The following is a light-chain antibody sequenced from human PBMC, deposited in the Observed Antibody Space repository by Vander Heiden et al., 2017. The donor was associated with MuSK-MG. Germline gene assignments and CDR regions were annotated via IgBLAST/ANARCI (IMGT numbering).Light chain of an antibody. J-gene: IGKJ1*01. V-gene: IGKV1-5*01. CDR2: DVS. CDR3: QPYSSAPWA. CDR1: QSINVW. Sequence: DIQMTQSPSTLSASVGDRVTITCRASQSINVWLAWYQQKPGKAPKPLIYDVSTLERGVPLRFSGSGSATEFTLTIASVQPEDVATYYCQPYSSAPWAFGQGTKVDI.